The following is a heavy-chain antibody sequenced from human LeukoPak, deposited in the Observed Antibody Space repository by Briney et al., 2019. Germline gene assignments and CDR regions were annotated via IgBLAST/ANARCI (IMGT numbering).Heavy chain of an antibody. J-gene: IGHJ4*02. CDR3: ARGVRIAVAGYIDY. V-gene: IGHV3-30*04. D-gene: IGHD6-19*01. Sequence: GGSLRLSCAASGFTLSSYAMSWVRQGPGKGLEWVAAVSYDGSNKNYADSVKGRFTISRDNSKNTLYLQMNSLRAEDTAVYYCARGVRIAVAGYIDYWGQGTLVTVSS. CDR1: GFTLSSYA. CDR2: VSYDGSNK.